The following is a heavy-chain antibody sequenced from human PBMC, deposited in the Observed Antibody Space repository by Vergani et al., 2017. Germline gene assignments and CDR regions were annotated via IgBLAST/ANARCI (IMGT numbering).Heavy chain of an antibody. CDR3: AKGGVVPAAPFDY. CDR2: ISLNSGSI. CDR1: GFTFDDYA. V-gene: IGHV3-9*01. J-gene: IGHJ4*02. Sequence: EVQLVESGGGLVQPGRSLRLSCAASGFTFDDYAMHWVRQAPGKGLEWVSGISLNSGSIGYADSVKGRFTISRDNAKNSLYLQMNSLRAEDTALYYCAKGGVVPAAPFDYWGQGTLVTVSS. D-gene: IGHD2-2*01.